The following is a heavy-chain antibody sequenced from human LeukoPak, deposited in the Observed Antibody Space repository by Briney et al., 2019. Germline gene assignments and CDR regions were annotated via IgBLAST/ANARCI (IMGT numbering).Heavy chain of an antibody. CDR2: TYYRSKWSN. Sequence: QTLSLTCVISGDSVSGKSAAWNWISQSPSRGLEYLGRTYYRSKWSNDYAVSVKSRITINPDTSKNQFSLQLNSVTPVDTAVYYCARGSLTGYSPWEYWGQGSLVTVSS. CDR1: GDSVSGKSAA. V-gene: IGHV6-1*01. D-gene: IGHD3-9*01. J-gene: IGHJ4*02. CDR3: ARGSLTGYSPWEY.